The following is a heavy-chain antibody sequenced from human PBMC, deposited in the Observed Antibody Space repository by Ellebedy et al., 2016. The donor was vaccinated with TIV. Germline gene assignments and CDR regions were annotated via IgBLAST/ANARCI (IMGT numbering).Heavy chain of an antibody. CDR3: TKDRIIVAQGGGHNFDY. V-gene: IGHV3-43*01. CDR1: GFTFDSYA. Sequence: GESLKISCVASGFTFDSYAMHWVRQAPGKGLEWVSLNSWDGVRTYYADSMKGRFTISRDNSKNSLYLKMNRLRTEDSALYYCTKDRIIVAQGGGHNFDYWGQGILVTVSS. D-gene: IGHD3-22*01. J-gene: IGHJ4*02. CDR2: NSWDGVRT.